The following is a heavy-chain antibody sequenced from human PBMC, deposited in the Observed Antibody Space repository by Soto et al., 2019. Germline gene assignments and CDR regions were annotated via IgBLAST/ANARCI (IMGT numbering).Heavy chain of an antibody. CDR2: ISSSSSTI. D-gene: IGHD3-10*01. CDR3: AAMVRGIQDYFDY. CDR1: GFTFSSYS. J-gene: IGHJ4*02. V-gene: IGHV3-48*01. Sequence: GGSLRLSCAASGFTFSSYSMNWVRQAPGKGLEWVSYISSSSSTIYYADSVKGRFTISRDNAKNSLYLQMNSLRAEDTAVYYCAAMVRGIQDYFDYWGQGTLVTVSS.